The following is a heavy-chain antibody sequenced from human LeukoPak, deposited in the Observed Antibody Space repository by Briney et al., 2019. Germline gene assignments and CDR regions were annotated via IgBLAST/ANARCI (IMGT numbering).Heavy chain of an antibody. CDR2: IYYSGST. Sequence: SETLSLSCTVSGGSISSYYWSWIRQPPGKGLEWIGYIYYSGSTNYNPSLKSRVTISVDTSKNQFSLKLSSVTAADTAVYYCARVGATIDYWGQGTLVTVSS. D-gene: IGHD1-26*01. V-gene: IGHV4-59*01. CDR3: ARVGATIDY. J-gene: IGHJ4*02. CDR1: GGSISSYY.